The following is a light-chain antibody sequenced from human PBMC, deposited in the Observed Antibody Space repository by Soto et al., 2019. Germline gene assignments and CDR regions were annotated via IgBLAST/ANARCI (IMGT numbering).Light chain of an antibody. CDR2: EVS. V-gene: IGLV2-14*01. CDR3: SSYTSSSTLEV. J-gene: IGLJ2*01. CDR1: SSNIGNNY. Sequence: QSVLTQSPSVSAAPGQKVTISCSGSSSNIGNNYVSWYQQHPGKAPKLMIYEVSNRPSGVSNRFSGSKSGNTASLTISGLQAEDEADYYCSSYTSSSTLEVFGGGTKLTVL.